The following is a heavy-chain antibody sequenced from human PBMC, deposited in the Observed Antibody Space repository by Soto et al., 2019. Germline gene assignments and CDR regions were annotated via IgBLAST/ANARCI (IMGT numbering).Heavy chain of an antibody. CDR3: AKDAISMVRGVNNWFDP. J-gene: IGHJ5*02. V-gene: IGHV3-23*01. CDR1: RFTFSSYA. D-gene: IGHD3-10*01. CDR2: ISGGGGVST. Sequence: EVQLLESGGGLVQPGGSLTLSCAASRFTFSSYAMTWVRQAPGKGLEWVSGISGGGGVSTYYADSVKGRFTISRDNSMNTLYLQRNRLRAEDTAVYYCAKDAISMVRGVNNWFDPWGQGTLVTVSS.